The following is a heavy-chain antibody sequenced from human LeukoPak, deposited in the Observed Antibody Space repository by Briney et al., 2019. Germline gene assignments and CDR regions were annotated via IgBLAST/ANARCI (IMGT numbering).Heavy chain of an antibody. CDR2: ISGSGGST. V-gene: IGHV3-23*01. D-gene: IGHD3-22*01. Sequence: GGSLRLSCAASGFTFSSYSMNWVRQAPGKGLEWVSAISGSGGSTYYADSVKGRFTISRDNSKNTLYLQMNSLRAEDTAVYYCAKDGHYYDSSGYPDWGQGTLVTVSS. J-gene: IGHJ4*02. CDR3: AKDGHYYDSSGYPD. CDR1: GFTFSSYS.